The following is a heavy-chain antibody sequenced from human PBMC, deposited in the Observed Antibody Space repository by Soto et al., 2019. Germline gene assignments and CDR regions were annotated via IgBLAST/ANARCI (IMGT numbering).Heavy chain of an antibody. J-gene: IGHJ4*02. CDR3: ARPRYCRDGHCCAFDS. Sequence: GGSLRLSCAGSGFTFGRHWMTWVRQAPGKGLEWVSTVNENGGGMYYADSVKGRFTISRDNAKNTLFLQMNSLRAEDTALYYCARPRYCRDGHCCAFDSWGQGTLVTVSS. CDR2: VNENGGGM. D-gene: IGHD2-15*01. V-gene: IGHV3-23*01. CDR1: GFTFGRHW.